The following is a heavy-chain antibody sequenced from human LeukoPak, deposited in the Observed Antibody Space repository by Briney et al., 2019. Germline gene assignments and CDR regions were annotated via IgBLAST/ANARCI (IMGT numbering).Heavy chain of an antibody. J-gene: IGHJ5*02. CDR2: ISSSGSTI. D-gene: IGHD2-2*01. CDR3: ARAPIVVVPAAMGVGWFDP. Sequence: GGSLRLSCAASGFTFSDYYMSWIRQAPGKGLEWVSYISSSGSTIYYADSVKGRFTISRDNAKNSLYLQMNSLRAEDTAVYYCARAPIVVVPAAMGVGWFDPWGQGTLVTVSS. V-gene: IGHV3-11*01. CDR1: GFTFSDYY.